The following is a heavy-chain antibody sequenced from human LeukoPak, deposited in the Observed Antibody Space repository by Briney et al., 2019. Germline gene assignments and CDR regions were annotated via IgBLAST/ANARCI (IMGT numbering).Heavy chain of an antibody. Sequence: ASVKVSCKASGYTFTSYYMHWVRQAPGQGREWMGIINPSGGSTSYAQKFQGRVTMTRDTSTSTVYMELSSLRSEDTAVYYCARDFVVVPAATAGGYWGQGTLVTVSS. CDR1: GYTFTSYY. CDR3: ARDFVVVPAATAGGY. V-gene: IGHV1-46*01. D-gene: IGHD2-2*01. CDR2: INPSGGST. J-gene: IGHJ4*02.